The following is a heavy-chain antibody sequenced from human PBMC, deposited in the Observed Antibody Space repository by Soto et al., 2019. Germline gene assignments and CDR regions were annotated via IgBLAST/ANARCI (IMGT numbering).Heavy chain of an antibody. CDR3: AKEPQLSAYSSGGYPNWFDP. J-gene: IGHJ5*02. CDR2: VGGSGDGT. D-gene: IGHD6-19*01. Sequence: QPGGSLRLSCAASGFTFSTYTMTWVRQAPGKGLEWVSSVGGSGDGTYYADSVKGRFTISRDNSKNTLYLQMNSLRAEDTAVYYCAKEPQLSAYSSGGYPNWFDPWGQGTLVTVSS. V-gene: IGHV3-23*01. CDR1: GFTFSTYT.